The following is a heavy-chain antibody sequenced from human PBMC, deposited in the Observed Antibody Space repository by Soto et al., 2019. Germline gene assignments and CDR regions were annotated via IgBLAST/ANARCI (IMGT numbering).Heavy chain of an antibody. CDR3: ARDGESAVGGPYIDY. J-gene: IGHJ4*02. V-gene: IGHV1-69*08. CDR2: IIPILGIA. Sequence: QVQLVQSGAEVKKPGSSVKVSCKASGGTFSSYTISWVRQAPGQGLEWMGRIIPILGIANYAQKFQGRVTITADKSTSTAHMELSSLRSEDTGVYYCARDGESAVGGPYIDYWGQGTLVTVSS. D-gene: IGHD6-13*01. CDR1: GGTFSSYT.